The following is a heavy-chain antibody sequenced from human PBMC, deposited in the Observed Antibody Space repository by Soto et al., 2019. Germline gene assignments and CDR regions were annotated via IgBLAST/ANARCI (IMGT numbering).Heavy chain of an antibody. Sequence: GSLRLSCAASGFTVSSNYMSWVRQAPGKGLEWVSVIYSGGSTYYADSVKGRFTISRDNSKNTLYLQMNSLRAEDTAVYYCARAEVVTASYYYYGMDVWGQGTTVTVSS. V-gene: IGHV3-66*01. CDR3: ARAEVVTASYYYYGMDV. J-gene: IGHJ6*02. CDR1: GFTVSSNY. D-gene: IGHD2-21*02. CDR2: IYSGGST.